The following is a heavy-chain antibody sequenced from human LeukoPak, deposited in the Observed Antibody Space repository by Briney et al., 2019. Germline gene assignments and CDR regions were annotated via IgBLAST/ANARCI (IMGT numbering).Heavy chain of an antibody. D-gene: IGHD4-23*01. CDR1: GFTVSSNY. CDR2: IYSGGST. V-gene: IGHV3-53*01. Sequence: PGGSLRLSCAASGFTVSSNYMSWVRQAPGKGLEWVSVIYSGGSTYYADSVKGRFTISRDNAKNTLYLQMNSLRAEDTAVYYCAKKETVVSPGNYFDYWGQGTLVTVSS. J-gene: IGHJ4*02. CDR3: AKKETVVSPGNYFDY.